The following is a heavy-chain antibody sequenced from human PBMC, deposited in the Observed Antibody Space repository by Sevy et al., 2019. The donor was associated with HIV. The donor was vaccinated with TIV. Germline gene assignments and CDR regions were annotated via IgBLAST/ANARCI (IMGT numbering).Heavy chain of an antibody. V-gene: IGHV3-21*01. Sequence: GGSLRLSCAASGFTFNIYSMNWVRQAPGKGLEWVSSISSSSSYIYYADSLKGRFTVSRDNAKNSLYLQMNSLRTEDTAVYYCASPLHYYDSPSAYWGQGTQVTVSS. CDR3: ASPLHYYDSPSAY. J-gene: IGHJ4*02. CDR2: ISSSSSYI. D-gene: IGHD3-22*01. CDR1: GFTFNIYS.